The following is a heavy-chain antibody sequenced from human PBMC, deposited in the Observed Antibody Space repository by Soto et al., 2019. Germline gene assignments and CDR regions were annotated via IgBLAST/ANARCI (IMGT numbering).Heavy chain of an antibody. CDR1: GFTVSSNY. CDR2: IYSGGST. CDR3: ARALSGSSSWYYYYYMDV. V-gene: IGHV3-66*01. Sequence: GGSLRLSCAASGFTVSSNYMSWVRQAPGKGLEWVSVIYSGGSTYYADSVKGRFTISRDNSKNTLYLQMNSLRAEDTAVYYCARALSGSSSWYYYYYMDVWGKGTTVTVSS. J-gene: IGHJ6*03. D-gene: IGHD6-13*01.